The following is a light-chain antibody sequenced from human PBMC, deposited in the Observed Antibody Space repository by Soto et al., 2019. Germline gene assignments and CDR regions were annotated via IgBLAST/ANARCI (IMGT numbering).Light chain of an antibody. Sequence: EIVLTQSPATLSLSPGERATLSCRASQSVNSFLAWYQQKPGQAPRLLIYDASNRATGIPARFSGSGSGTDFTLTISSLEPEDFANYYCQQRRDWPLTFGGGTKVDIK. J-gene: IGKJ4*01. CDR1: QSVNSF. V-gene: IGKV3-11*01. CDR2: DAS. CDR3: QQRRDWPLT.